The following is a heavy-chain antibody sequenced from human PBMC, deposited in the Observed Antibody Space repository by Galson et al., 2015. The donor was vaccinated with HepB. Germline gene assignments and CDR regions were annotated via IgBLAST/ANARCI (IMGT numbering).Heavy chain of an antibody. CDR2: IRSKAYGGTT. CDR3: IRSGLLWFGELLSPDAFDI. Sequence: SLRLSCAASGFTFGDYAMSWFRQAPGKGLEWVGFIRSKAYGGTTEYAASVKGRFTISRDDSKSIAYLQMNSLKTEDTAVYYCIRSGLLWFGELLSPDAFDIWGQGTMVTVSS. D-gene: IGHD3-10*01. V-gene: IGHV3-49*03. J-gene: IGHJ3*02. CDR1: GFTFGDYA.